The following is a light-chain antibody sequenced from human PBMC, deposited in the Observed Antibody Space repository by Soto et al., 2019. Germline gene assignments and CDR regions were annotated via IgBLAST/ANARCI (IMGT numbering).Light chain of an antibody. J-gene: IGKJ5*01. CDR1: QDIGTD. Sequence: DIQMTQAPFSLYASVADRVTITCRASQDIGTDLGWYQQKPGKAPERLIYEASVLQSGVPSRFSGSGSGTDFTLTISCLQSEDFATYYCQQDYSYLITFGQVTRLEIK. V-gene: IGKV1-17*01. CDR3: QQDYSYLIT. CDR2: EAS.